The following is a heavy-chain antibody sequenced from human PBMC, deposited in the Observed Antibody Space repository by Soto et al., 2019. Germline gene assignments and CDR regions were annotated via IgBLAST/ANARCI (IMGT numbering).Heavy chain of an antibody. D-gene: IGHD2-8*01. CDR1: GSTISSGGYY. V-gene: IGHV4-31*03. J-gene: IGHJ4*02. CDR2: IYYSGST. CDR3: ARLVLMVYALDY. Sequence: PSETLSLTSTVSGSTISSGGYYWSWIRQHPGKGLEWIGYIYYSGSTYYNPSLKSRVTISVDTSKNQFSLKLSSVTAADTAVYYCARLVLMVYALDYWGQGTLVTVS.